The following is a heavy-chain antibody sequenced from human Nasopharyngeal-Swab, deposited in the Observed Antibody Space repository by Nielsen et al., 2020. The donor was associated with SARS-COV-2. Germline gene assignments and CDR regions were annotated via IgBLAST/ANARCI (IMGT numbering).Heavy chain of an antibody. CDR1: GGSISGSTYY. CDR2: IYYTGNT. V-gene: IGHV4-39*01. Sequence: SETLSLTCTVSGGSISGSTYYWGWVRQPPGKGLEWIANIYYTGNTYYSPSLKSRVTISVDTSRSQFSLTLSSMTAADRAVYHCARTNTERPNFDSWGQGLLVTVSS. CDR3: ARTNTERPNFDS. J-gene: IGHJ4*02. D-gene: IGHD2-8*01.